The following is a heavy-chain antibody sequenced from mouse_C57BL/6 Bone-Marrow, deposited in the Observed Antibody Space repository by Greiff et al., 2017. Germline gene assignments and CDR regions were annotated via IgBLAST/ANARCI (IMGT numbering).Heavy chain of an antibody. CDR2: IYPGGGYT. CDR3: AREGMITTNYYAMDY. CDR1: GYTFTNYW. V-gene: IGHV1-63*01. J-gene: IGHJ4*01. Sequence: QVQLQQSGAELVRPGTSVKMSCKASGYTFTNYWIGWAKQRPGHGLEWIGDIYPGGGYTNYNEKFKGKATLTADKSSSTAYMQFSSLTSEDSAIYYCAREGMITTNYYAMDYWGQGTSVTVSS. D-gene: IGHD2-4*01.